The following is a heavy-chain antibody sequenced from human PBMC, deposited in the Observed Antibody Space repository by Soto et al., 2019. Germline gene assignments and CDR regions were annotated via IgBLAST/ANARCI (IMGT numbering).Heavy chain of an antibody. V-gene: IGHV3-23*01. CDR2: ISGSGGST. Sequence: EVQLLESGGGLVQPGGSLRLSCAASGFTFSSYAMSWVRQAPGKGLEWVSAISGSGGSTYYADSVKGRFTISRDNSKHTRYLEMNSLRAEDPAVCDCAKDLGDSSCWYLYWGQGTLVTV. CDR3: AKDLGDSSCWYLY. CDR1: GFTFSSYA. D-gene: IGHD6-19*01. J-gene: IGHJ4*02.